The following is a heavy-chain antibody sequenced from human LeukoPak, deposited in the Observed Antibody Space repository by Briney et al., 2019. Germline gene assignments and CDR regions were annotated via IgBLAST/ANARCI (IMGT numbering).Heavy chain of an antibody. CDR2: ISAYNGNT. V-gene: IGHV1-18*01. D-gene: IGHD3-10*01. Sequence: ASVKVSCKASGYTFTSYGISWVRQAPGRGLEWMGWISAYNGNTNYAQKLQGRVTMTTDTSTSTAYMELRSLRSDDTAVYYCARDSQRSDITMGREGYWGQGTLVTVSS. CDR1: GYTFTSYG. CDR3: ARDSQRSDITMGREGY. J-gene: IGHJ4*02.